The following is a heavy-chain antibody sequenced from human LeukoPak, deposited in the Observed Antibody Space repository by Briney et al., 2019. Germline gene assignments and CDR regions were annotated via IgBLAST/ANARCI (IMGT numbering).Heavy chain of an antibody. Sequence: GGSLRLSCAASGFTFSSYAMSWVRQAPGKGLEWVSAISGGGGSTYYADSVKGRFTISRDNSKNTLYLQMNSLRAEDTAVYYCAKALYSSGWASRDYYYGMDVWGQGTTVTVSS. J-gene: IGHJ6*02. D-gene: IGHD6-19*01. V-gene: IGHV3-23*01. CDR3: AKALYSSGWASRDYYYGMDV. CDR1: GFTFSSYA. CDR2: ISGGGGST.